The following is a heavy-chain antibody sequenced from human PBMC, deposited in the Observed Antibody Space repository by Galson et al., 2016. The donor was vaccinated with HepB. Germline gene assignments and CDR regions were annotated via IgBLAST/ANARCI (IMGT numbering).Heavy chain of an antibody. CDR2: ISSSGST. V-gene: IGHV4-59*01. CDR3: ARGTGIVRVGLDLDI. D-gene: IGHD1-26*01. CDR1: GGSISSNF. J-gene: IGHJ3*02. Sequence: SETLSLTCTVSGGSISSNFWTWIRQPPGKGLEYIGYISSSGSTNYSPSLKSRVTISPDTSNNQFSLRLTSLTAADTGVDYCARGTGIVRVGLDLDIWGHGTMVTVSS.